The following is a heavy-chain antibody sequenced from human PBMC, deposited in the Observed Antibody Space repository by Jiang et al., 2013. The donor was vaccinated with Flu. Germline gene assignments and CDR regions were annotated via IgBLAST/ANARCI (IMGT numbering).Heavy chain of an antibody. J-gene: IGHJ5*02. D-gene: IGHD2-15*01. CDR1: GYTFSSHA. V-gene: IGHV7-4-1*02. Sequence: QSGSELKKPGASVRVSCKASGYTFSSHAMNWVRQAPGQGLEWMGWIDTNTGNPTYAQGFTGRFVFSLDTSVTTTYLQISSLMAEDTAVYYCARGLPPERYCTGGSCYSGDPYVAFDPWGQGTLVTVS. CDR3: ARGLPPERYCTGGSCYSGDPYVAFDP. CDR2: IDTNTGNP.